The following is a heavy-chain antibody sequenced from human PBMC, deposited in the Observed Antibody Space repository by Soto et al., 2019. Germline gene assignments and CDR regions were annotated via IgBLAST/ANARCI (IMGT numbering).Heavy chain of an antibody. J-gene: IGHJ3*02. D-gene: IGHD2-15*01. CDR3: ARETGYCRGGTCYDGFDI. V-gene: IGHV3-74*01. CDR1: GFTLSNYW. Sequence: EVQLVESGGGLVQPGGSLRLSCVASGFTLSNYWMHWVRQAPGKGLVWVSRINSDGSSTSYADSVKGRFTISRDNAKNTLYVQMNSLRAEDKAVYYCARETGYCRGGTCYDGFDIWGQGTMVTVSS. CDR2: INSDGSST.